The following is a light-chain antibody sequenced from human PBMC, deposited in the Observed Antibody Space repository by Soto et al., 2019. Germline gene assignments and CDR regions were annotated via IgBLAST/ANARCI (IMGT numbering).Light chain of an antibody. Sequence: DLQMTQSPSSLSASVGDRVTITCRASQGISNYLAWYQQKPGKVPKLLIYAASTLQSGVPSRFSGSGSGTDFTLTISSLQPEDVATYYCQKYNSAPRGFTFGPGTKVDIK. CDR1: QGISNY. CDR2: AAS. CDR3: QKYNSAPRGFT. J-gene: IGKJ3*01. V-gene: IGKV1-27*01.